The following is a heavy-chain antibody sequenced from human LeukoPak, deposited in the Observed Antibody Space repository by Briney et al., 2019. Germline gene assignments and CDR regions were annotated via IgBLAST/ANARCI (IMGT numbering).Heavy chain of an antibody. D-gene: IGHD1-14*01. Sequence: GASEKVSCKASGYTFTGYYMHWVRQAPGQGLEWMGWINPKSGGTNYAQKFQGRVTMTRDTSISTAYMELSRLRSDDSAVYYCARNMNPIDNYYYYYYMDVWGKGTTVTVSS. V-gene: IGHV1-2*02. CDR3: ARNMNPIDNYYYYYYMDV. CDR1: GYTFTGYY. J-gene: IGHJ6*03. CDR2: INPKSGGT.